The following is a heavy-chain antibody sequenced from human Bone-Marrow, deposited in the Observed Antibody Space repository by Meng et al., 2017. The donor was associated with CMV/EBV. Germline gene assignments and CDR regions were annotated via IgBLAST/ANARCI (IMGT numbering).Heavy chain of an antibody. CDR1: GFTFSSYG. CDR3: ARAQAPGYCSSTSCLPHYYYYYGMDV. D-gene: IGHD2-2*01. Sequence: GESLKISCAASGFTFSSYGMHWVRQAPGKGLEWVAFIRYDGSNNYYVDSVKGRFTISRDSSKNTLYLQMNSLRAEDTAVYYCARAQAPGYCSSTSCLPHYYYYYGMDVWGQGTTVTVSS. V-gene: IGHV3-30*02. CDR2: IRYDGSNN. J-gene: IGHJ6*02.